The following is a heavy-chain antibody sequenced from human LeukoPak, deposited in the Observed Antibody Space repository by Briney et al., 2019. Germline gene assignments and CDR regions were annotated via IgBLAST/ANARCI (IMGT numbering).Heavy chain of an antibody. V-gene: IGHV3-23*01. CDR1: GFTFSIYA. D-gene: IGHD2-2*01. Sequence: GGSLRLSCAASGFTFSIYAMTWVRQAPGKGLEWVSAINSGGNSTYYADSVKGRFTISRDNSKNTLYLQMSSLKAEDTAVYYCARTRYCSGISCSYANWGQGTLVTVSS. CDR3: ARTRYCSGISCSYAN. J-gene: IGHJ4*02. CDR2: INSGGNST.